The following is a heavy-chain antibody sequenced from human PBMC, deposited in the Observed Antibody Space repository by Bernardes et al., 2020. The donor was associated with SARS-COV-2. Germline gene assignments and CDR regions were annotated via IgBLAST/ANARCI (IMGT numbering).Heavy chain of an antibody. V-gene: IGHV4-39*01. CDR2: LYHSGTI. CDR3: ARHTFKAMITSDFDL. J-gene: IGHJ2*01. D-gene: IGHD3-16*01. CDR1: GSSITSNGFY. Sequence: SESLSLTCNVSGSSITSNGFYWDLLLQPPGKGLEWVGTLYHSGTIYFNPSLNSRAAISVDTSKNQYSLSVSSVTAADTAVYYCARHTFKAMITSDFDLWGRGTLVTVSS.